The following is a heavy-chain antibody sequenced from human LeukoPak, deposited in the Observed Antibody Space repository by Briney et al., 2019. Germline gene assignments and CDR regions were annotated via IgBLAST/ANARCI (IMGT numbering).Heavy chain of an antibody. Sequence: SETLSLTCTVSGGSISSYYWSWIRQPPGKGLEWIGYIYYSGSTNYNPSLKSRVTISVDTSKNQFSLKLSSVTAADTAVYYCARIRYWVQDIWGQGTMVTVSS. J-gene: IGHJ3*02. CDR3: ARIRYWVQDI. V-gene: IGHV4-59*01. CDR1: GGSISSYY. D-gene: IGHD3-9*01. CDR2: IYYSGST.